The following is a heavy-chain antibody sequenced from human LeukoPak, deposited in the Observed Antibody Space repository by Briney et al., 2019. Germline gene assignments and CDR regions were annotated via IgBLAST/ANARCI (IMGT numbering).Heavy chain of an antibody. J-gene: IGHJ4*02. CDR1: GGSISSYY. V-gene: IGHV4-59*13. CDR2: FYYSGST. Sequence: SETLSLTCTVSGGSISSYYWSWIRQPTGEGLEWIGYFYYSGSTNYNPSLKSRVTMSVDTSKNQFSLKLSSVTAADTAVYYCARHIGAYVYYFDYWGQGTLVTVSS. CDR3: ARHIGAYVYYFDY. D-gene: IGHD4-17*01.